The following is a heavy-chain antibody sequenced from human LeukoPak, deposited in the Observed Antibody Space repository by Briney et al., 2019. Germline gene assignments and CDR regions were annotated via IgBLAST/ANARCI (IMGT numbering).Heavy chain of an antibody. CDR2: MGVSGDNV. CDR3: AKDPNGDYVGAFDT. CDR1: GFTFSAYG. J-gene: IGHJ3*02. D-gene: IGHD4-17*01. Sequence: PGGSLRLSCAASGFTFSAYGVTWVRQAPGKGLEWVSSMGVSGDNVHYADSVKGRFAISRDNSKNTLYLQMNSLRAEDAAVYYCAKDPNGDYVGAFDTWGQGTMVIFSS. V-gene: IGHV3-23*01.